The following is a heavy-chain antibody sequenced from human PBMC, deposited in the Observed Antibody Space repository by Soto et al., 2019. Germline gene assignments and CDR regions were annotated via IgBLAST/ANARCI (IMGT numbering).Heavy chain of an antibody. CDR1: GFSFSSYA. V-gene: IGHV3-23*01. CDR3: AKGSIELSASVDH. J-gene: IGHJ4*02. D-gene: IGHD3-16*02. CDR2: ISARGGSS. Sequence: EVQLLESGGDLVQPGGSLRLACAASGFSFSSYAMVWVRQAPGKGLEWVSVISARGGSSSFADSVKGLFTIYRDNSKNLLSLELNSLRDEDTAIYFSAKGSIELSASVDHWGQEALVLGSS.